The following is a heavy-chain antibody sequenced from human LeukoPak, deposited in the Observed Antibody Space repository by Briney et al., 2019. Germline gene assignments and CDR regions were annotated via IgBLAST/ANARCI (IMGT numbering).Heavy chain of an antibody. V-gene: IGHV3-48*03. CDR2: ISSSGSTI. CDR1: GFTFSSYE. J-gene: IGHJ2*01. Sequence: PGGSLRLSCAASGFTFSSYEMNWVRQAPGKGLEWVSYISSSGSTIYYADSVKGRFTISRDNAKNSLYLQMNSLRAEDTVVYYCASSYWYFDLWGRGTLVTVSS. CDR3: ASSYWYFDL.